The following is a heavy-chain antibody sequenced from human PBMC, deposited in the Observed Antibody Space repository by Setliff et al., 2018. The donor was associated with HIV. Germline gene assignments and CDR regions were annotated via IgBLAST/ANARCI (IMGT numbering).Heavy chain of an antibody. CDR2: IIPFFGTS. V-gene: IGHV1-69*13. CDR3: ARGEQDFYDSSGYYSYYFDH. CDR1: GGTFSSYA. Sequence: SVKVSCKASGGTFSSYAFSWVRQAPGQGLEWMGGIIPFFGTSKYPQNFQGRVTITADESTSTAYMELSSLTSEDTAVYYCARGEQDFYDSSGYYSYYFDHWGQGTLVTVSS. D-gene: IGHD3-22*01. J-gene: IGHJ4*02.